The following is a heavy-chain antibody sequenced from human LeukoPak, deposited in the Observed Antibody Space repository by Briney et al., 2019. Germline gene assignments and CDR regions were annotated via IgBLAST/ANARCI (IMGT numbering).Heavy chain of an antibody. Sequence: WGSLRLSCAASGFTFSSYSMNWVRQAPGKGLEWVSSISSSSSYIYYADSVKGRFTISRDNAKNSLYLQMNSLRAEDTAVYYCARDGKSSSWYDYWGQGTLVTVSS. D-gene: IGHD6-13*01. J-gene: IGHJ4*02. V-gene: IGHV3-21*01. CDR2: ISSSSSYI. CDR1: GFTFSSYS. CDR3: ARDGKSSSWYDY.